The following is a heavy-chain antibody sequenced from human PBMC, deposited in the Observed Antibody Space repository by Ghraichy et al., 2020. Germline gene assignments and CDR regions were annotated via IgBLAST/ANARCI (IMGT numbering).Heavy chain of an antibody. CDR1: GGSISSSSYY. J-gene: IGHJ3*02. Sequence: SQTLSLTCTVSGGSISSSSYYWGWIRQPPGKGLEWIGSIYYSGSTYYNPSLKSRVTISVDTSKNQFSLKLSSVTAADTAVYYCARVTGTTDAFDIWGQGTMVTVSS. V-gene: IGHV4-39*01. CDR3: ARVTGTTDAFDI. D-gene: IGHD1-20*01. CDR2: IYYSGST.